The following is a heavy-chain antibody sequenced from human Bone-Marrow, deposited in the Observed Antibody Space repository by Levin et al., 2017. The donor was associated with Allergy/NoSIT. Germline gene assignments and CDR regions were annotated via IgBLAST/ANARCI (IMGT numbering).Heavy chain of an antibody. CDR2: ISAYNGNT. V-gene: IGHV1-18*01. CDR3: ARDRPYDFWSGYLGSYYYYYGMDV. CDR1: GYTFTSYG. J-gene: IGHJ6*02. D-gene: IGHD3-3*01. Sequence: ASVKVSCKASGYTFTSYGISCVRQAPGQGLEWMGWISAYNGNTNYAQKLQGRVTMTTDTSTSTAYMELRSLRSDDTAVYYCARDRPYDFWSGYLGSYYYYYGMDVWGQGTTVTVSS.